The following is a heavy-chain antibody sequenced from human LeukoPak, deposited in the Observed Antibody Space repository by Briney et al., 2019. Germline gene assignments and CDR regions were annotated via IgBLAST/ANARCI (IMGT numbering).Heavy chain of an antibody. Sequence: SSVKVSCKASGGTFSSYAISWVRQAPGQGLEWMGGIIPIFGTANYAQKFQGRVTITTDESTSTAYMELSSLRSEDTAVYYRARDNGYCSSTSCKSWFDPWGQGTLVTVSS. CDR3: ARDNGYCSSTSCKSWFDP. J-gene: IGHJ5*02. CDR2: IIPIFGTA. D-gene: IGHD2-2*01. CDR1: GGTFSSYA. V-gene: IGHV1-69*05.